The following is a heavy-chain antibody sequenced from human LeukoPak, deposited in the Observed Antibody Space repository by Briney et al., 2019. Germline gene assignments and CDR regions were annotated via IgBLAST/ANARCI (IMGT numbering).Heavy chain of an antibody. CDR2: ISGSGNTT. V-gene: IGHV3-23*01. J-gene: IGHJ2*01. CDR3: ARGPAPYCSGGSCYSPHWYFDL. Sequence: GGSLRLSCAASQFTFSNYAMSWVRQAPGKGLEWVSAISGSGNTTYFGDSVTGRFTISRDNPKNTVYLQMNSLSAEDTAVYYCARGPAPYCSGGSCYSPHWYFDLWGRGTLVTVSS. D-gene: IGHD2-15*01. CDR1: QFTFSNYA.